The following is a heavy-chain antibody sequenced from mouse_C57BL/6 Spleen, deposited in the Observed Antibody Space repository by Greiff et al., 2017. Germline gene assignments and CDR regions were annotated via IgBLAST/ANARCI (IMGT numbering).Heavy chain of an antibody. V-gene: IGHV1-78*01. CDR3: ARENYDCSSYGFAY. D-gene: IGHD1-1*01. J-gene: IGHJ3*01. Sequence: VQLQQSDAELVKPGASVKISCKVSGYTFTDHTIHWMKQRPEQGLEWIGYIYPRDGSTKSNEQLQGKDTLTADKSSSPAYMQLNCLTSEDSAVYFCARENYDCSSYGFAYWGQGTLGTVSA. CDR2: IYPRDGST. CDR1: GYTFTDHT.